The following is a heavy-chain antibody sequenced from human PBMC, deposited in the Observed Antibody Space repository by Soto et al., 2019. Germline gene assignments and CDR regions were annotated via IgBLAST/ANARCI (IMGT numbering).Heavy chain of an antibody. J-gene: IGHJ4*02. V-gene: IGHV3-23*01. Sequence: EVQLLESGGGLVQPGGSLRLSCAASGFTFSSYAMSWVRQAPGKGLEWVSAISGSGGSTYYADSVKGRFTISRDNSKNTLQPQMNSLRAADTAVYYCANNIAVDGRGFDYWGQGPLVTVSS. CDR2: ISGSGGST. CDR1: GFTFSSYA. CDR3: ANNIAVDGRGFDY. D-gene: IGHD6-19*01.